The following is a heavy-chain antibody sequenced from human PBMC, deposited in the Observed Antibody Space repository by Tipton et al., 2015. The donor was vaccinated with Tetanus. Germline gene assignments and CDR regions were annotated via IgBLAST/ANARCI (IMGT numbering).Heavy chain of an antibody. CDR3: ARGMVSWGIFPY. J-gene: IGHJ4*02. V-gene: IGHV3-30*03. CDR1: GFSFSSYG. D-gene: IGHD2-8*01. CDR2: FSYDGSNK. Sequence: SLRLSCAASGFSFSSYGMHWVRQAPGKGLEWVAVFSYDGSNKYYGDSVKGRFTISRDNSKNTLYLQMDSLRAEDTAVYYCARGMVSWGIFPYWGQGTLVTVSS.